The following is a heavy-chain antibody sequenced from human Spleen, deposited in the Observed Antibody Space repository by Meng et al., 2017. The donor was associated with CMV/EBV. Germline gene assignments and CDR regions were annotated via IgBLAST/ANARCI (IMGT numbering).Heavy chain of an antibody. CDR2: IYSGGSAT. D-gene: IGHD2-21*02. J-gene: IGHJ6*02. V-gene: IGHV3-53*01. CDR1: GFTFSDYY. Sequence: GESLKISCAASGFTFSDYYMSWIRQAPGKGLEWVSVIYSGGSATYYADSVKGRFTISRDNSKNTLYLQMNSLRAEDTAVYYCTSCYSLYYYGMDVWGQGTTVTVSS. CDR3: TSCYSLYYYGMDV.